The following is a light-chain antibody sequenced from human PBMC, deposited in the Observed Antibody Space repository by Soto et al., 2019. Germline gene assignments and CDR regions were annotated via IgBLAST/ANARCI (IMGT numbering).Light chain of an antibody. J-gene: IGLJ1*01. V-gene: IGLV2-23*02. CDR1: SSDVGSYNL. Sequence: SALPQPASVSGSPGQSITISCTGTSSDVGSYNLVSWYQQHPGKAPKLMIYEVSKRPSGVSNRFSGSKSGDTASLTISGLQAEDEADYYCCSYAGSSTLLYVFGTGTKVTVL. CDR2: EVS. CDR3: CSYAGSSTLLYV.